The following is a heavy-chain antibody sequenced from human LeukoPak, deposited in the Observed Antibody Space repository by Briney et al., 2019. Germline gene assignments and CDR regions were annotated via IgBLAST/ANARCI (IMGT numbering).Heavy chain of an antibody. CDR1: GYTFINYW. CDR2: IDPTDSYT. V-gene: IGHV5-10-1*01. D-gene: IGHD7-27*01. J-gene: IGHJ3*02. Sequence: GASLKISCQGSGYTFINYWISWVRQMPGKGLEWVGRIDPTDSYTNYSPSFQGHVSISADKSISTAYLQWSSLKASDTAMYYCARLLTGDDAFDIWGQGTMVTVSS. CDR3: ARLLTGDDAFDI.